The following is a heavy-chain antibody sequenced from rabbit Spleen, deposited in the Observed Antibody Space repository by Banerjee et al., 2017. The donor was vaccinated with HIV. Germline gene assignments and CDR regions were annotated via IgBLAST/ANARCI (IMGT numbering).Heavy chain of an antibody. Sequence: QSLEESGGGLVKPEGSLTLTCTASGFSFSIDYFPCWVRQAPGKGLEWIACIYVGISTNTYYANWAKGRFTISKTSSTTVTLQMTSLTAADTATYFCARDTGTSFSSYGMDLWGPGTLVTVS. J-gene: IGHJ6*01. CDR2: IYVGISTNT. V-gene: IGHV1S40*01. CDR1: GFSFSIDYF. CDR3: ARDTGTSFSSYGMDL. D-gene: IGHD8-1*01.